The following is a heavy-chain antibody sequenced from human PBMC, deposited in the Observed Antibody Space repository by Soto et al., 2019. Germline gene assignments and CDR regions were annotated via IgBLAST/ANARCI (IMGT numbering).Heavy chain of an antibody. CDR2: IHSGNSA. Sequence: EMQLVESGGGLVNPGGSLRLSCAASGLIVNNNYMTWVRQAPGKGLEWVSVIHSGNSASYADSVMGRFTISRHNSKNMVYLHMNSLRAEDTAVYYCARDPGYCSGGICYRYMDVWGKGTTVTVSS. D-gene: IGHD2-15*01. CDR1: GLIVNNNY. J-gene: IGHJ6*03. V-gene: IGHV3-53*04. CDR3: ARDPGYCSGGICYRYMDV.